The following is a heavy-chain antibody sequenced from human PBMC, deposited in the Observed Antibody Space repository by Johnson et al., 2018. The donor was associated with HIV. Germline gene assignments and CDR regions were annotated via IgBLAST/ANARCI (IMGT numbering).Heavy chain of an antibody. V-gene: IGHV3-64*01. J-gene: IGHJ3*02. CDR1: GFTFSSYA. Sequence: EMQLVESGGGLVQPGGSLRLSCAASGFTFSSYAMHWVRQAPGQGLESVSAISSNGGSTYYANSVKGRFTISRDNSKNTLYLQMNSLRAEDTAVYYCAKSTWELRHLDAFDIWGQGTMVTVSS. CDR3: AKSTWELRHLDAFDI. D-gene: IGHD1-26*01. CDR2: ISSNGGST.